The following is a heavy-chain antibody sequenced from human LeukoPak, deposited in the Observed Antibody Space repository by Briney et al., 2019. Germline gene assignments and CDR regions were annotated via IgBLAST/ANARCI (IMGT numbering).Heavy chain of an antibody. CDR3: AKDGVSGSYAPYFDY. CDR1: RFTFSSYA. J-gene: IGHJ4*02. Sequence: GGSLRLSCAASRFTFSSYAMSWVRQAPGKGLEWVSAISGSGGSTYYADSVKGRFTISRDNSKNTLYLQMNSLRAEDTAVYYCAKDGVSGSYAPYFDYWGQGTLVTVSS. CDR2: ISGSGGST. V-gene: IGHV3-23*01. D-gene: IGHD1-26*01.